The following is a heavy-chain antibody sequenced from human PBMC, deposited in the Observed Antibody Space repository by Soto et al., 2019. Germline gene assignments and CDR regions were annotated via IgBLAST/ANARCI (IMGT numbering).Heavy chain of an antibody. V-gene: IGHV1-24*01. CDR1: GYTLTELS. CDR2: FDPEDGET. Sequence: GASVKVSCKVSGYTLTELSMHWVRQAPGKGLEWMGGFDPEDGETIYAQKFQGRVTMTEDTSTDTAYMELSSLRSEDTAVYYCATGRIWLNYYDSSGCSAFDYWGQGTLVTVS. D-gene: IGHD3-22*01. CDR3: ATGRIWLNYYDSSGCSAFDY. J-gene: IGHJ4*02.